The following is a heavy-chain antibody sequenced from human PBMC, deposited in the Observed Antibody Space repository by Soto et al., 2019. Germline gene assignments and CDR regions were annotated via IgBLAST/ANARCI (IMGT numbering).Heavy chain of an antibody. D-gene: IGHD4-17*01. CDR3: AREVSFYGDYYYYYGMDV. J-gene: IGHJ6*02. CDR2: INPSGGST. Sequence: DSVNVSCNASGYTFTSYYMHWVRQAPGQGLEWMGIINPSGGSTSYAQKFQGRVTMTRDTSTSTVYMELSSLRSEDTAVYYCAREVSFYGDYYYYYGMDVWGQGTTVTVSS. V-gene: IGHV1-46*01. CDR1: GYTFTSYY.